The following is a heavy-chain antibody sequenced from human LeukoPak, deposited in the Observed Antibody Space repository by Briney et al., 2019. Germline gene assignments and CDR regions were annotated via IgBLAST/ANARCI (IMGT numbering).Heavy chain of an antibody. CDR3: ARGRRAGSGWPFFDS. V-gene: IGHV4-59*08. CDR2: IYDSGSI. CDR1: GGSISSFY. D-gene: IGHD6-19*01. Sequence: PSETLSLTCTVSGGSISSFYWNWIRQPPGKGLKWIGYIYDSGSIIYNPSLKSRVTISLDTSKNQFSVRLSSMTAADTAVYYCARGRRAGSGWPFFDSWGQGTLVSVSS. J-gene: IGHJ4*02.